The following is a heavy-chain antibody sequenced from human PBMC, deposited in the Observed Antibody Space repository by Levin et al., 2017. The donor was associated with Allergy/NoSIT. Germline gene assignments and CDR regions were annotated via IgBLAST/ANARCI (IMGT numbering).Heavy chain of an antibody. CDR1: GFTFSSYG. J-gene: IGHJ4*02. Sequence: PGGSLRLSCAASGFTFSSYGMHWVRQAPGKGLEWVAVIWYDGSNKYYADSVKGRFTISRDNSKNTLYLQMNSLRAEDTAVYYCARDAIAVAGTWFDYWGKGRLVTVSA. CDR3: ARDAIAVAGTWFDY. V-gene: IGHV3-33*01. CDR2: IWYDGSNK. D-gene: IGHD6-19*01.